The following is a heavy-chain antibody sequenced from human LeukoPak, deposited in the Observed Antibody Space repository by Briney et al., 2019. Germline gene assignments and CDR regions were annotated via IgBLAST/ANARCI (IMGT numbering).Heavy chain of an antibody. CDR3: ARDPRGDGYNPDY. D-gene: IGHD5-24*01. V-gene: IGHV1-46*01. CDR1: GYTFTTYY. Sequence: GASVKVSFTASGYTFTTYYIHWVRQAPGQGLEWMGIINPSGGSTTYAQAFQGRVTMTRDTSTSTVYMELRSLRSEDTAVYYCARDPRGDGYNPDYWGQGTLVTVSS. CDR2: INPSGGST. J-gene: IGHJ4*02.